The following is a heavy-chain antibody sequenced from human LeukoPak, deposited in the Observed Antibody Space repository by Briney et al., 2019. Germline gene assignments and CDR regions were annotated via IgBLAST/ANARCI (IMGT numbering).Heavy chain of an antibody. D-gene: IGHD1-26*01. CDR3: ARGNADERGSYDNDAFDI. V-gene: IGHV4-59*01. CDR1: GGSISSYY. Sequence: PSETLSLTCTVSGGSISSYYWSWIRQPPGKGLEWIGYIYYGRSTNYNPSLKSRVTISVDTSKNQFSLKLSSVTAADTAVYYCARGNADERGSYDNDAFDIWGQGTMVTVFS. CDR2: IYYGRST. J-gene: IGHJ3*02.